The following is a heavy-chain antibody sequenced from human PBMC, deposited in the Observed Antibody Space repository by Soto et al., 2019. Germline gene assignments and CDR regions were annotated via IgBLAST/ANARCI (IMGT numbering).Heavy chain of an antibody. V-gene: IGHV1-69*01. D-gene: IGHD6-13*01. Sequence: QVQLVQSGAEVKKPGSSVKVSCKASGGTFSSYAISWVRQAPGQGLEWMGGIIPIFGTANYAQKFQGRVTITADESTSTAYMELSSLRSEDKAVYYCASSRGYSSSWYLPYYYGMDVWGQGTTVTVSS. J-gene: IGHJ6*02. CDR1: GGTFSSYA. CDR3: ASSRGYSSSWYLPYYYGMDV. CDR2: IIPIFGTA.